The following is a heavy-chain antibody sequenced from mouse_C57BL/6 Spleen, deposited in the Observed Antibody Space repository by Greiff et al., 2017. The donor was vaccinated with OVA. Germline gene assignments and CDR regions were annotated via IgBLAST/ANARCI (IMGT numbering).Heavy chain of an antibody. Sequence: QVQLQQSGPELVKPGASVKISCKASGYAFSSSWMNWVKQRPGKGLEWIGRIYPGDGDTNYNGKFKGQATLTADKSSSTAFMQLSSLTSEASAVYYWAYYCGSRYWYFDVWGTGTTVTVSA. J-gene: IGHJ1*03. D-gene: IGHD1-1*01. CDR2: IYPGDGDT. CDR1: GYAFSSSW. V-gene: IGHV1-82*01. CDR3: AYYCGSRYWYFDV.